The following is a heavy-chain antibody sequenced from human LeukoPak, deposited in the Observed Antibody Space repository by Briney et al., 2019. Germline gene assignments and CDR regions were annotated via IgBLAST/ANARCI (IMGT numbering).Heavy chain of an antibody. V-gene: IGHV1-18*01. CDR2: ISAFNGET. CDR3: ARDPSNTSGRYTYFDY. J-gene: IGHJ4*02. D-gene: IGHD3-16*02. Sequence: GASVKVSCKTYGYTFTSHGISWVRQAPGQGLEWMGWISAFNGETHYAQNLQGRVTMTTDTSTSTAYMELRSLRSDDTAVYYCARDPSNTSGRYTYFDYWSQGTLVTVSS. CDR1: GYTFTSHG.